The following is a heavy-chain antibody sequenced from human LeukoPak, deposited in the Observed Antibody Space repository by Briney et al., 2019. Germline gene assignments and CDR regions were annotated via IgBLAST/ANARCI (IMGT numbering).Heavy chain of an antibody. Sequence: GGSLRLSCAASGFTFSSYAMSWVRQAPGKGLEWVSAISGSGGSTYYADSVKGRFTISRDNPKNTLYLQMNSLRAEDTAVYYCAKGYDFWSGYSLTYYFDYWGQGTLVTVSS. CDR1: GFTFSSYA. V-gene: IGHV3-23*01. D-gene: IGHD3-3*01. J-gene: IGHJ4*02. CDR3: AKGYDFWSGYSLTYYFDY. CDR2: ISGSGGST.